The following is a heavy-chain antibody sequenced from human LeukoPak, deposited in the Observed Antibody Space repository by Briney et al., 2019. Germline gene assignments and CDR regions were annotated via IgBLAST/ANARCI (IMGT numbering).Heavy chain of an antibody. D-gene: IGHD3-10*02. V-gene: IGHV1-8*01. CDR1: GYFFIGYD. CDR2: MNPNTTNT. Sequence: GASVKVSCKASGYFFIGYDINWVRQTPGQGLEWMGWMNPNTTNTGYAQKFQGRVTMTRNAAITTAYLELSSLISADTAIYYCARSGTFVRGAITGDAFDIWGQGTMLIVSS. CDR3: ARSGTFVRGAITGDAFDI. J-gene: IGHJ3*02.